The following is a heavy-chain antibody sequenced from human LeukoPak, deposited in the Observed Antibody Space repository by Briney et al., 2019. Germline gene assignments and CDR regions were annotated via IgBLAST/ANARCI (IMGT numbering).Heavy chain of an antibody. J-gene: IGHJ4*02. Sequence: GGSLRLSCAASGFTVSRNYMSWIRQAPGKGLEWVSYISSSSSYTNYADSVKGRFTISRDNAKNSLYLQMNSLRAEDTAVYYCASIRRGYGVFVFDYWGQGTLVTVSS. CDR1: GFTVSRNY. D-gene: IGHD5-12*01. CDR3: ASIRRGYGVFVFDY. V-gene: IGHV3-11*06. CDR2: ISSSSSYT.